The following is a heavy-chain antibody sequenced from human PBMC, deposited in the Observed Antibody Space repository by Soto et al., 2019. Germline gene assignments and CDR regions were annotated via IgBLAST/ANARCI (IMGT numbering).Heavy chain of an antibody. J-gene: IGHJ4*02. CDR1: GFSFISYT. D-gene: IGHD1-1*01. CDR2: ISSSSTYI. Sequence: GGSLRLSCAGAGFSFISYTMTWVRQAPGKGLEWVASISSSSTYIYYADSVKGRFTISRDNAESSLFLQMNSLRAEDTAVYYCTRSQRSTNGPPRGGAHNDYWGQGALVTVSS. CDR3: TRSQRSTNGPPRGGAHNDY. V-gene: IGHV3-21*01.